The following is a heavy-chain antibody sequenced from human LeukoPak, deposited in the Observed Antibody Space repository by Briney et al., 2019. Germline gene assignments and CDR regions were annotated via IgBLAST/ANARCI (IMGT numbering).Heavy chain of an antibody. D-gene: IGHD3-16*01. V-gene: IGHV4-59*01. CDR1: GGSISSYY. J-gene: IGHJ6*03. Sequence: EPLSLTCTVAGGSISSYYWSWIRQPPGKGLEGIGYIYYSGRTNYNPSLQRRVTISVDTSKNQFSLKLSSVTAADTAVYYCARVGANYYYYYYMDVWGKGTPVTVSS. CDR3: ARVGANYYYYYYMDV. CDR2: IYYSGRT.